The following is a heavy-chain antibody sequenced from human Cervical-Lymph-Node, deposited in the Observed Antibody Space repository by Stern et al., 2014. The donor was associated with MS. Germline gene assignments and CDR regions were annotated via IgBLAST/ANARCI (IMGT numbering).Heavy chain of an antibody. V-gene: IGHV1-69*02. J-gene: IGHJ3*02. CDR3: ASLSYGYDAFDI. Sequence: QVQLVQSGAAVKKPGSSVKVSCKASGGTFSSYTISWVRQAPGQGLEWMGRIIPILGIANYAQKFQGRVTITADKSTSTAYMELSSLRSEDTAVYYCASLSYGYDAFDIWGQGTMVTVSS. D-gene: IGHD5-18*01. CDR2: IIPILGIA. CDR1: GGTFSSYT.